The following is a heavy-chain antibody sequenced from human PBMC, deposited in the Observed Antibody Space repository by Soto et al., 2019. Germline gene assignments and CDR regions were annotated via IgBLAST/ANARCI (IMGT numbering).Heavy chain of an antibody. J-gene: IGHJ4*02. CDR2: IYYSGST. V-gene: IGHV4-39*01. CDR3: ARQALTTSIDQLHPVDY. Sequence: QLQLQESGPGLVKPSETLSLTCSVSGDSISSRSCYWGWIRQPPGKGLEWIGSIYYSGSTSYNPSLKTRVTISQDTSKNQLSLKLSSVTAADTAVYYCARQALTTSIDQLHPVDYWGQGTLVTVSS. CDR1: GDSISSRSCY. D-gene: IGHD2-2*01.